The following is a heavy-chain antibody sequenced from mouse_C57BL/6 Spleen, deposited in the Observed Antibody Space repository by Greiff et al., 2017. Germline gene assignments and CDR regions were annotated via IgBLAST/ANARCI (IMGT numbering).Heavy chain of an antibody. J-gene: IGHJ1*03. CDR2: INPNNGGT. CDR3: ARVLRRGYFDV. CDR1: GYTFTDYY. V-gene: IGHV1-26*01. Sequence: EVQLQQSGPELVKPGASVKISCKASGYTFTDYYMNWVKQSHGKSLEWIGDINPNNGGTSYNQKFKGKATLTVDKSSSTAYMELRSLTSEDSAVYYCARVLRRGYFDVWGTGTTVTVSS. D-gene: IGHD2-4*01.